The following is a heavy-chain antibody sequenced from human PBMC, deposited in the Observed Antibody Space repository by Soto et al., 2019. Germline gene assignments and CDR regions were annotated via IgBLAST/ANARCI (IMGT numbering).Heavy chain of an antibody. V-gene: IGHV1-8*01. D-gene: IGHD3-22*01. CDR3: ARGLPCDSCYYF. CDR2: MNPKSGNT. J-gene: IGHJ4*02. CDR1: GYTFTDFD. Sequence: QVQLVQSGAEVKKPGASVKVSCKASGYTFTDFDINWVRQAAGQGLEWMGWMNPKSGNTGYAQKFQGRVSMTRDTSINTAYMEVSSLRSEDTAVYYCARGLPCDSCYYFWGQGTLVTVSS.